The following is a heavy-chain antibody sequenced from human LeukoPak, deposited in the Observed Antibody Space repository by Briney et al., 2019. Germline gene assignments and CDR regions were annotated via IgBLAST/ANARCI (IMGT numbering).Heavy chain of an antibody. CDR1: GFTFSSYG. CDR3: AKDGVWFGELLFRGSSRYYFDY. J-gene: IGHJ4*02. D-gene: IGHD3-10*01. CDR2: IRYDGSNK. Sequence: GGSLRLSCAASGFTFSSYGMHWVRQAPGKGLEWVAFIRYDGSNKYYADSVKGRFTISRDNSKNTLYLQMNSLRAEDTAVYYRAKDGVWFGELLFRGSSRYYFDYWGQGTLVTVSS. V-gene: IGHV3-30*02.